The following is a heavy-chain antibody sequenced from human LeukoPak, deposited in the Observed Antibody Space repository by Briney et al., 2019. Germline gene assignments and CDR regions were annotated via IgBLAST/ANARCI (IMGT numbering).Heavy chain of an antibody. D-gene: IGHD6-13*01. CDR2: INWNGGST. CDR3: ARGTLKAAATDFDY. CDR1: GFTFSNTW. J-gene: IGHJ4*02. Sequence: GGSLRLSCAASGFTFSNTWMNWVHQAPGKGLEWVSGINWNGGSTGYADSVKGRFTISRDNAKNSLYLQMNSLRAEDTALYYCARGTLKAAATDFDYWGQGTLVTVSS. V-gene: IGHV3-20*04.